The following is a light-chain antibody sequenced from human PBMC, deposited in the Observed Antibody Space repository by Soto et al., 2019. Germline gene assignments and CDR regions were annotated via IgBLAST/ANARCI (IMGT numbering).Light chain of an antibody. CDR2: DAA. CDR1: QSVSSY. Sequence: EIVLTQSPATLSLSPGERATLSCRASQSVSSYLAWYQQKPGQAPRLLIYDAANRATGIPARFSGSGSGTDFPLTLSSLEPEDFAVYYCQQRSNWPGFGQGTRLEIK. CDR3: QQRSNWPG. V-gene: IGKV3-11*01. J-gene: IGKJ5*01.